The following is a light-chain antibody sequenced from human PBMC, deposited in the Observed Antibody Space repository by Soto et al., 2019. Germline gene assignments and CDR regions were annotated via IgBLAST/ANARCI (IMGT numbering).Light chain of an antibody. CDR1: SSNIGAGYD. CDR2: ANS. V-gene: IGLV1-40*01. J-gene: IGLJ1*01. CDR3: SSFTSSRIYV. Sequence: QSALTQPPSVSGAPGQRVTISCTGSSSNIGAGYDVHWYQQLPGTAPKLLIYANSNRPSGVPGRFSGSKSGTSASLAITGLQAEDEADYYCSSFTSSRIYVFGTGTKLTVL.